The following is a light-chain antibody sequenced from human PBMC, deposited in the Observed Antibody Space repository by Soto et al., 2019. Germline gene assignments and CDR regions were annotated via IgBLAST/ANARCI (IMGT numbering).Light chain of an antibody. CDR3: QQYNSYWT. J-gene: IGKJ1*01. CDR1: QSFSSW. CDR2: KAS. Sequence: DIQMTQSPSTLSASVGDRVTITCRASQSFSSWLAWYQQKPGKAPKLLIYKASSLESGVPSRFSGSGSGTEFTLTISSLQTDDFATYYCQQYNSYWTFGQGTKVEIK. V-gene: IGKV1-5*03.